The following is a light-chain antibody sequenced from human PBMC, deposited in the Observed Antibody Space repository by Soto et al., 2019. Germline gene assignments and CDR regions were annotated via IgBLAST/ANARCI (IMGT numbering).Light chain of an antibody. CDR3: QQRSNWLFT. J-gene: IGKJ3*01. CDR2: DAS. CDR1: QSVSSY. Sequence: EIVLTQSPATLSLSPGERATLSCRASQSVSSYSAWYQRNPGQAPRLLIYDASNRATGIPARFSGSGSGTDFTLTISSLEPEDFAVYYCQQRSNWLFTFGPGTKVDIK. V-gene: IGKV3-11*01.